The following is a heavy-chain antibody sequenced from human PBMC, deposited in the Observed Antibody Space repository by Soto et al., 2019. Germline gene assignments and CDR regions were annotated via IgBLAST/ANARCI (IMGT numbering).Heavy chain of an antibody. CDR2: ISAYNGNT. J-gene: IGHJ5*02. CDR1: GYTFTSYA. Sequence: ASVKVSCKASGYTFTSYAISWVRQAPGQRLEWMGWISAYNGNTNYAQKLQGRVTMTTDTSTSTAYMELRSLRSDDTAVYFCARLFTRNIYGSGSTCPGALGSWGQGTLVTVSS. D-gene: IGHD2-15*01. CDR3: ARLFTRNIYGSGSTCPGALGS. V-gene: IGHV1-18*01.